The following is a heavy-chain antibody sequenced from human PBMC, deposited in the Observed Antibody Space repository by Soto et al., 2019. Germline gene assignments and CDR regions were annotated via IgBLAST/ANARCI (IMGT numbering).Heavy chain of an antibody. CDR2: IKQDGSEK. CDR3: ARDPSVVAAAGIYYYYYGMDV. CDR1: GFTFSSYW. V-gene: IGHV3-7*01. D-gene: IGHD6-13*01. Sequence: EVQLVESGGGLVQPGGSLRLSCAASGFTFSSYWMSWVRQAPGKGLEWVANIKQDGSEKYYVDSVKGRFTISRDNAKNSLYLQMNSLRAEDTAVYYCARDPSVVAAAGIYYYYYGMDVWGQGTTVTVS. J-gene: IGHJ6*02.